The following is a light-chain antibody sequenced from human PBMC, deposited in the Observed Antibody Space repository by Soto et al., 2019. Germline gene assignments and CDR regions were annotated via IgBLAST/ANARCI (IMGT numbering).Light chain of an antibody. CDR1: QGISSY. Sequence: AIRMTQSPSSLSASTGDRVTITCRASQGISSYLAWYQQKPGKAPKLLIYAASTLQSGVPSMFSGSGSGTDFTLTISCLQSEDFATYYCQQYYSYPPFFGQGTKLEIK. V-gene: IGKV1-8*01. J-gene: IGKJ2*01. CDR3: QQYYSYPPF. CDR2: AAS.